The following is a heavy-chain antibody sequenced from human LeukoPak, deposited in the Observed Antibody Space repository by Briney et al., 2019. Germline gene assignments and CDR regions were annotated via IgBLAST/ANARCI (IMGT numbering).Heavy chain of an antibody. J-gene: IGHJ4*02. Sequence: GGSLRLSCAASGFTFSSYSMNWVRQAPGKGLEWVSSISSSSSYIYYAASVKGRFTISRDNAKNSLYLQMNSLRAEDTAVYYCARVSRSGDWNYDYWGQGTLVTVSS. CDR2: ISSSSSYI. V-gene: IGHV3-21*01. CDR1: GFTFSSYS. D-gene: IGHD1-1*01. CDR3: ARVSRSGDWNYDY.